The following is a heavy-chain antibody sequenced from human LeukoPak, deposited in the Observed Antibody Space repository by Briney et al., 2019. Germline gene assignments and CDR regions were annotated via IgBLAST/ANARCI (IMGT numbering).Heavy chain of an antibody. J-gene: IGHJ4*02. CDR1: GFTFGDYA. V-gene: IGHV3-49*03. CDR3: TREYCSGGSCYSRSDY. D-gene: IGHD2-15*01. Sequence: GGSLRLSCTASGFTFGDYAMSWFRQAPGKGLEWVGFIRSKAYGGTTEYAASVKGRFPISRGDSKSIAYLQMNSLKTEDTAVYYCTREYCSGGSCYSRSDYWGQGTPVTVSS. CDR2: IRSKAYGGTT.